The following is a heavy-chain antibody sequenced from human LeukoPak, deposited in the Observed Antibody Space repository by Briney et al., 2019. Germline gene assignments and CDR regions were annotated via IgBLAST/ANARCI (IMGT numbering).Heavy chain of an antibody. D-gene: IGHD2-2*01. CDR3: ARDPEHIVVVPAAIPRPGYGMDV. CDR2: ISSSGSTI. CDR1: GFTFSDYY. J-gene: IGHJ6*02. Sequence: SGGSLRLSCAASGFTFSDYYMSWIRQAPGKGLEWASYISSSGSTIYYADSVKGRFTISRDNAKNSLYLQMNSLRAEDTAVYYCARDPEHIVVVPAAIPRPGYGMDVWGQGTTVTVSS. V-gene: IGHV3-11*01.